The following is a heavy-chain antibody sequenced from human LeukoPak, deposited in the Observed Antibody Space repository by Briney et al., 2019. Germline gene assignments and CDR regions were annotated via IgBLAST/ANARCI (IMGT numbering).Heavy chain of an antibody. J-gene: IGHJ5*02. D-gene: IGHD3-10*01. CDR1: GYTFTSYY. Sequence: ASVKVSCKASGYTFTSYYMHWVRQAPGQGLEWMGIINPSGGSTSYAQKFQGRVIMTRDMSTSTVYMELSSLRSEDTAVYYCARDGSPRFNWFDPWGQGTLVTVSS. CDR2: INPSGGST. CDR3: ARDGSPRFNWFDP. V-gene: IGHV1-46*01.